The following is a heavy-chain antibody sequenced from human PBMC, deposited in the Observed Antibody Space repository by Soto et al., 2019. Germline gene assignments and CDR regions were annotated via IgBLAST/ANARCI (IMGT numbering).Heavy chain of an antibody. D-gene: IGHD6-13*01. CDR2: IYHSGNT. CDR1: GGYIISGNNY. Sequence: SETLSVTCTVSGGYIISGNNYWSWIRQHPENDLEWIGHIYHSGNTYYNPTLKSRCTISVDTSNNRSSLKLSSVTAADTAVYYCARDACTSWHYLDYWGQGTLVAVSS. CDR3: ARDACTSWHYLDY. V-gene: IGHV4-31*03. J-gene: IGHJ4*02.